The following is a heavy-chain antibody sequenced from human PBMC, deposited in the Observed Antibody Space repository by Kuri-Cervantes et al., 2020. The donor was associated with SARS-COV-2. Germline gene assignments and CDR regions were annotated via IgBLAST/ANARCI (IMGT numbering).Heavy chain of an antibody. V-gene: IGHV3-30*18. J-gene: IGHJ6*02. CDR1: GFTFSKYA. Sequence: GESLKISCAASGFTFSKYAVHWLRQAPGKGLEWVAIISFDGIDKYYGDSVKGRFTISRDNSKNTLYLQMNSLRAEDTAVYYCAKEISTTGHRYFYGIDVWGQGTTVTVSS. CDR2: ISFDGIDK. CDR3: AKEISTTGHRYFYGIDV. D-gene: IGHD2/OR15-2a*01.